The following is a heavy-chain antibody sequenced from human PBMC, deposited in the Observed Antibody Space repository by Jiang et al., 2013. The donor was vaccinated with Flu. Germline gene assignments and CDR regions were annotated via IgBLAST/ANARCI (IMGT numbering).Heavy chain of an antibody. J-gene: IGHJ4*02. D-gene: IGHD2-21*01. CDR1: GFPFRNYW. CDR2: IKQDGSAK. Sequence: LVQPGGSLRLSCVVSGFPFRNYWMSWVRQAPGKGLEWVANIKQDGSAKYYVDSVKGRFTISRDNAKNSLYLQMNSLRAEDTAVYYCATKAGSCGYDCSYYFDYWGQGALVTVSS. V-gene: IGHV3-7*01. CDR3: ATKAGSCGYDCSYYFDY.